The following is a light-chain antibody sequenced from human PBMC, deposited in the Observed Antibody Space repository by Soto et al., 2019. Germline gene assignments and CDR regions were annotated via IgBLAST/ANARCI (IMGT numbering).Light chain of an antibody. CDR3: SSFGGTIRV. CDR2: EVS. Sequence: QPVLTQPASVSGSPGQSITISCTGTGSDVGGYDYVSWYQQYPGKAPKLMIYEVSSRPSGVSNRFSGSKSGNTASLTISGLQAEDEADYYCSSFGGTIRVFGGGTKLTVL. CDR1: GSDVGGYDY. J-gene: IGLJ2*01. V-gene: IGLV2-14*01.